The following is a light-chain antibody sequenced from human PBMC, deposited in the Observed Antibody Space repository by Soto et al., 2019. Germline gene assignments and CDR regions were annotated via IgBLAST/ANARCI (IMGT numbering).Light chain of an antibody. CDR3: NSYTSASFYV. Sequence: QSALAQPASVSGSPGQSITISCTGTTSDIAGYNYVSWYQQHPGKAPKLLIYEVTSWVSGVSHRFSGSKSGNTASLTISGLQAEDEAEYYCNSYTSASFYVFGTGTKVTVL. J-gene: IGLJ1*01. CDR2: EVT. CDR1: TSDIAGYNY. V-gene: IGLV2-14*01.